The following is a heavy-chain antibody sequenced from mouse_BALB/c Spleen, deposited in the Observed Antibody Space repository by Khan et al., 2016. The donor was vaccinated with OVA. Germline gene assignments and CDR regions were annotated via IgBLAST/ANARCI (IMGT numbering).Heavy chain of an antibody. J-gene: IGHJ2*01. D-gene: IGHD1-1*01. CDR2: TNPTNGRT. V-gene: IGHV1S81*02. CDR1: GYTFTSYW. Sequence: VQLQQSGAELVKAGASVKMSCKASGYTFTSYWMHWVKQRLGQGLEWFAETNPTNGRTYYNEKFKSKATLTVDKSSSTAYMLLSGPTFEDSAVYNCARIKKLVATDFDYWGQGTTLTVSS. CDR3: ARIKKLVATDFDY.